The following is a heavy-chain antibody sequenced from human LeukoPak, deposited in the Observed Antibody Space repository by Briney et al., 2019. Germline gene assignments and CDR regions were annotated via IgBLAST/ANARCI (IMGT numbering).Heavy chain of an antibody. V-gene: IGHV4-38-2*02. CDR3: ARDPYIVVVPAAILDYMDV. Sequence: PSETLSLTCTVSGYSISSGYYWGWIRQPPGKGLEWIGSIYHGGSTYYNPYLKSRVTISVDTSKTQFSLTLSSVTAADTAVYYCARDPYIVVVPAAILDYMDVWGEGTTVTVSS. D-gene: IGHD2-2*02. CDR1: GYSISSGYY. J-gene: IGHJ6*03. CDR2: IYHGGST.